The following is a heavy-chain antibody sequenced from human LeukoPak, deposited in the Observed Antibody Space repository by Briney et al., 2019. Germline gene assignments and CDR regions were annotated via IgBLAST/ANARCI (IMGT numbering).Heavy chain of an antibody. V-gene: IGHV1-24*01. J-gene: IGHJ4*02. D-gene: IGHD3-22*01. CDR3: ATLDSYYDNSGRPLLPD. Sequence: ASVKLSCKVSGYSVTELSMHWVRQAPGLGLEWVGGFNREDDAPVYAQRFQGRVTMTEDTSTDTAYMELSSLRSEDTALYYCATLDSYYDNSGRPLLPDWGQGTLVTVSS. CDR1: GYSVTELS. CDR2: FNREDDAP.